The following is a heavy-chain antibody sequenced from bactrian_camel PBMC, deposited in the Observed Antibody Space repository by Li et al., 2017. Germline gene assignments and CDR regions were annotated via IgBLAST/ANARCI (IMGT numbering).Heavy chain of an antibody. CDR3: AATIVCTVRWSQYEYTY. Sequence: QVQLVESGGASVQAGGSLRLSCATSGFTYGSRCVGWFRQVPGKEREGVATIDAENTATYGKSVKGRFTISKDNAKNTLYLQMNSLKPADTAMYYCAATIVCTVRWSQYEYTYWGQGTQVTVS. CDR2: IDAENTA. D-gene: IGHD1*01. J-gene: IGHJ4*01. CDR1: GFTYGSRC. V-gene: IGHV3S55*01.